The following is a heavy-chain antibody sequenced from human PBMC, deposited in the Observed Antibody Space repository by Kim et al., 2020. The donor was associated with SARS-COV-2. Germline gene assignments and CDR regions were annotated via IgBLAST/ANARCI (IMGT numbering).Heavy chain of an antibody. V-gene: IGHV4-39*01. J-gene: IGHJ3*01. D-gene: IGHD2-8*01. Sequence: SFTPSLRGRLTMSQHTSKNQFSLRLSSVTAADTAVYYCTKPRAWANTFDVWGRGTMVTVSS. CDR3: TKPRAWANTFDV.